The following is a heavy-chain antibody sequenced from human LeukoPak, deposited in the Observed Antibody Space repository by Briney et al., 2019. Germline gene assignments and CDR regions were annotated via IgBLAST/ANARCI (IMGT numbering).Heavy chain of an antibody. Sequence: EASVKVSCEASGYNFRNYGIGWVRQAPRQGLEWMGWITAGNGNTNYAQKVQGRVTMTKDKSTRTAYMELRSLRSDDTAVYFCARDSARGYSYGYNAFDIWGQGTMVTVSS. CDR1: GYNFRNYG. D-gene: IGHD5-18*01. CDR3: ARDSARGYSYGYNAFDI. CDR2: ITAGNGNT. J-gene: IGHJ3*02. V-gene: IGHV1-18*01.